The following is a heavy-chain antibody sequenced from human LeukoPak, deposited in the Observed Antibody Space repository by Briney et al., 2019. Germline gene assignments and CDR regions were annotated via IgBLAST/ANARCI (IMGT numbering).Heavy chain of an antibody. J-gene: IGHJ4*02. CDR3: ARDHPYTAMARWAFI. D-gene: IGHD5-18*01. Sequence: ASVKVSCKASGGTFSSYAISWVRRAPGQGLEWMGRIIPILGIANYAQKFQGRVTITADKSTSTAYMELSSLRSEDTAVYYCARDHPYTAMARWAFIWGQGTLVTVSS. V-gene: IGHV1-69*04. CDR2: IIPILGIA. CDR1: GGTFSSYA.